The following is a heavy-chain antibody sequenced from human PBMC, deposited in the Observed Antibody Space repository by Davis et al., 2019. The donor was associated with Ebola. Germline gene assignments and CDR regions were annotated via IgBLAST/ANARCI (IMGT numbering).Heavy chain of an antibody. CDR2: ISSSGSTI. CDR1: GFTFSSYE. V-gene: IGHV3-48*03. CDR3: ARDRSIAAPRGMDV. Sequence: GESLKISCAASGFTFSSYEMNWVRQAPGKGLEWVSYISSSGSTIYYADSVKGRFTISRDNSKNTLYLQMNSLRAEDTAVYYCARDRSIAAPRGMDVWGQGTTVTVSS. D-gene: IGHD6-6*01. J-gene: IGHJ6*02.